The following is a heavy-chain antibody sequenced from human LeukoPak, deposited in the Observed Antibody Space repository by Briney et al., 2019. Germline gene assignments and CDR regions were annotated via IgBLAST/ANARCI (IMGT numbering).Heavy chain of an antibody. CDR2: ISGSGGGT. CDR1: GFTFTIYN. J-gene: IGHJ6*02. Sequence: GGSLRLSCAASGFTFTIYNMNWVRQAPGKGLEWVSAISGSGGGTYYADSVKGRFTISRDNAKNSLYLQMNSLRAEDTALYYCAKDLRKYYYYGMDVWGQGTTVTVSS. V-gene: IGHV3-23*01. D-gene: IGHD4-17*01. CDR3: AKDLRKYYYYGMDV.